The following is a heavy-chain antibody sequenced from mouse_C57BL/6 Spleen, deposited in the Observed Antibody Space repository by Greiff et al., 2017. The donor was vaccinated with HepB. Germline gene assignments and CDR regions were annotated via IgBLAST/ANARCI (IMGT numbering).Heavy chain of an antibody. CDR3: ARPYDYDEVFAY. D-gene: IGHD2-4*01. J-gene: IGHJ3*01. V-gene: IGHV1-64*01. CDR2: IHPNSGST. Sequence: QVQLQQSGAELVKPGASVKLSCKASGYTFTSYWMHWVKQRPGQGLEWIGMIHPNSGSTNYNEKFKSKATLTVDKSSSTAYMQLSSLTSEDSAVYYCARPYDYDEVFAYWGQGTLVTVSA. CDR1: GYTFTSYW.